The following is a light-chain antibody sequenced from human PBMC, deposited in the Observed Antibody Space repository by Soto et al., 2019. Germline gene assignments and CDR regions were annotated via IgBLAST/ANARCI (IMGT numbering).Light chain of an antibody. CDR3: QQGGNWPLT. CDR2: DAS. J-gene: IGKJ5*01. CDR1: QSVSSN. V-gene: IGKV3-11*01. Sequence: EIVMTQSPATLSVSPGERATLSCRASQSVSSNLAWYQQKAGQAPRLLIYDASSRASGIPARFSGSGSGTDFTLTISSLEPEDFAVYYCQQGGNWPLTFGQGTRLEIK.